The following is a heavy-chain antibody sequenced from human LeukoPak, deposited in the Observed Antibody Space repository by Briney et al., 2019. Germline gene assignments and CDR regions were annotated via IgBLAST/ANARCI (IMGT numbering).Heavy chain of an antibody. V-gene: IGHV5-51*01. D-gene: IGHD6-13*01. CDR1: GSRFTSYW. CDR2: IYPGDSDT. J-gene: IGHJ4*02. CDR3: AREGAAAGTDDDFDY. Sequence: GASLKISCKGSGSRFTSYWIGWVRQMPGKGLEWMGIIYPGDSDTRYSPSFQGQVTISADKSISTAYLQWSSLKASDTAMYYCAREGAAAGTDDDFDYWGQGTLVTVSS.